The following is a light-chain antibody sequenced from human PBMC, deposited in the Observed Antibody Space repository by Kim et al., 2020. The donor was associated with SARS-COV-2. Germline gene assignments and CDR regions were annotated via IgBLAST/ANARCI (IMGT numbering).Light chain of an antibody. Sequence: DIVMTQSPLSLPVTPGEPASISCRSSQSLLHSNGYNYLDRYLQKPGQSPQLLIYLGSNRASGVPDRFSGSGSGTDFTLKISRVEAEDVGVYYCMQALQTPRTFGQGTKLEI. CDR2: LGS. CDR3: MQALQTPRT. CDR1: QSLLHSNGYNY. V-gene: IGKV2-28*01. J-gene: IGKJ2*01.